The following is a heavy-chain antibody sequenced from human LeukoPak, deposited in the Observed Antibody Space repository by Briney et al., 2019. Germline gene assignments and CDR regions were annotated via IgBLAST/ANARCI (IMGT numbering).Heavy chain of an antibody. V-gene: IGHV3-7*01. CDR2: IKQDGSEK. CDR1: GFTFSSYW. CDR3: ARDQAGYEDTAMFDDAFDI. J-gene: IGHJ3*02. Sequence: GGSLRLSCAASGFTFSSYWMSWVRQAPGKGLEWVANIKQDGSEKYYVDSVKGRFTISRDNAKNSLYLQMNSLRAEDTAVYYCARDQAGYEDTAMFDDAFDIWGQGTMVTVSS. D-gene: IGHD5-18*01.